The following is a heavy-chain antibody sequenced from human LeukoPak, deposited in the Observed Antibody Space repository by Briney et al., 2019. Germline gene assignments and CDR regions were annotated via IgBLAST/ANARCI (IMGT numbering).Heavy chain of an antibody. Sequence: SETLSLTCTVSGGSMNNYYWSWIRQPAGKGLEWIGRIYSSGNSNYNPSLKSRVTMSVDTSKNQFSLKLTSVTAADTAVYYCARNLGGDDYYFYGMVVWGQGTTVTVSS. CDR3: ARNLGGDDYYFYGMVV. CDR1: GGSMNNYY. CDR2: IYSSGNS. J-gene: IGHJ6*02. D-gene: IGHD2-21*02. V-gene: IGHV4-4*07.